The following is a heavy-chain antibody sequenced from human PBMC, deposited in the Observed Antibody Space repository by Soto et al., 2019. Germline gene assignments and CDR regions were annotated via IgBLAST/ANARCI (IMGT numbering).Heavy chain of an antibody. CDR3: AKVLGYCSGGSCYSGASAFDI. J-gene: IGHJ3*02. Sequence: EVQLLESGGGLVQPGGSLRLSCAASGFTFSSYAMSWVRQAPGQGLEWVSAISGSGGSTYYADSVKGRFTISRDNSKNTLYLQMNSLRAEDTAVYYCAKVLGYCSGGSCYSGASAFDIWGQGTMVTVSS. CDR1: GFTFSSYA. D-gene: IGHD2-15*01. CDR2: ISGSGGST. V-gene: IGHV3-23*01.